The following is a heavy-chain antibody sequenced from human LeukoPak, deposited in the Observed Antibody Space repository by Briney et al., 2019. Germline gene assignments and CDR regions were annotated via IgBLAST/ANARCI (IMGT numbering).Heavy chain of an antibody. Sequence: SETLSLTCTVSGGSISTYYWSWIRQPPGKGLEWIGYIYYSGYTDYNPSLKSRVTMSVDTSKNQFSLKLSSVTAADTAVYYCARHSPRMYYYDSSGYYYDYWGQGTLVTVSS. J-gene: IGHJ4*02. CDR1: GGSISTYY. CDR3: ARHSPRMYYYDSSGYYYDY. CDR2: IYYSGYT. D-gene: IGHD3-22*01. V-gene: IGHV4-59*08.